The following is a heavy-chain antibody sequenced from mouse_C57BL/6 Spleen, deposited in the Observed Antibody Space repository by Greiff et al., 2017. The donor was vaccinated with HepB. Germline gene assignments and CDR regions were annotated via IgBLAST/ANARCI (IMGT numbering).Heavy chain of an antibody. Sequence: QVQLKQPGAELVKPGASVKMSCKASGYTFTSYWITWVKQRPGQGLEWIGDIYPGSGSTNYNEKFKSKATLTVDTSSSTAYMQLSSLTSEDSAVYYCARCGYYMYAMDYWGQGTSVTVSS. J-gene: IGHJ4*01. V-gene: IGHV1-55*01. D-gene: IGHD2-3*01. CDR1: GYTFTSYW. CDR2: IYPGSGST. CDR3: ARCGYYMYAMDY.